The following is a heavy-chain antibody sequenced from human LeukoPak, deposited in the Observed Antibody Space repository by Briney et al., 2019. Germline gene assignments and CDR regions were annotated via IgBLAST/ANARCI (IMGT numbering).Heavy chain of an antibody. J-gene: IGHJ6*03. Sequence: PGGSLRLSCAASGFTFSSYAMHWVRQAPGKGLEWVAVISYDGSNKYYADSVKGRFTISRDNSKNTLYLQMNSLRAEDTAVYYCARDSPSERTYYYYMDVWGKGTTVTVSS. CDR3: ARDSPSERTYYYYMDV. CDR1: GFTFSSYA. CDR2: ISYDGSNK. V-gene: IGHV3-30*04. D-gene: IGHD1-1*01.